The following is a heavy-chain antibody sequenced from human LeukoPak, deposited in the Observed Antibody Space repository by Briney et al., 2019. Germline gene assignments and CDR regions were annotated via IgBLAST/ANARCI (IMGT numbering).Heavy chain of an antibody. V-gene: IGHV3-48*04. D-gene: IGHD6-19*01. CDR1: GFTFSSYS. J-gene: IGHJ4*02. CDR3: TRGSGWYPDY. CDR2: ISSSSSTI. Sequence: PGGSLRLSCAASGFTFSSYSMNWVRQAPGKGLEWVSYISSSSSTIYYADSVKGRFTTSRDNAKNSLYLQMNSLRAEDTAVYYCTRGSGWYPDYWGQGTLVTVSS.